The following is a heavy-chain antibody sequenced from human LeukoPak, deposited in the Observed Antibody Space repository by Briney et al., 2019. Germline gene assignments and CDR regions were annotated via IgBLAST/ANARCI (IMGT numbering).Heavy chain of an antibody. CDR3: AKSDSGSYDWSLAYFDY. J-gene: IGHJ4*02. V-gene: IGHV3-30*18. CDR2: ISYDGSNK. Sequence: GGSLRLSCAASGFTFSSYGMHWVRQAPGKGLEWVAVISYDGSNKYYADSVKGRFTISRDNSKNTLYLQMNSLRAEDTAVYCCAKSDSGSYDWSLAYFDYWGQGTLVTVSS. CDR1: GFTFSSYG. D-gene: IGHD1-26*01.